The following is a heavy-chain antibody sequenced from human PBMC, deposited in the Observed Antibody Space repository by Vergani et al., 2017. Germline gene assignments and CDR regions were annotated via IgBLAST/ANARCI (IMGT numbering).Heavy chain of an antibody. Sequence: QVQLVESGGGVVQPGRSLRLSCAASGFTFSSYGMHWVRQAPGKGLERVAVIWYDGSNKYYADSVKGRFTISRDNSKNTLYLQMNSLRAEDTAVYYCARDWDPAGYCSGGSCSSPLFDPWGQGTLVTVSS. CDR2: IWYDGSNK. CDR1: GFTFSSYG. CDR3: ARDWDPAGYCSGGSCSSPLFDP. J-gene: IGHJ5*02. V-gene: IGHV3-33*01. D-gene: IGHD2-15*01.